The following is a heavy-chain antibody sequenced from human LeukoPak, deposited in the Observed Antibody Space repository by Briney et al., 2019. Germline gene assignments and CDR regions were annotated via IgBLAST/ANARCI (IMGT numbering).Heavy chain of an antibody. CDR3: ARGGSGSYSGDWFDP. J-gene: IGHJ5*02. CDR1: GGSISSYY. CDR2: IYYSGST. D-gene: IGHD1-26*01. Sequence: SETLSLTCTVSGGSISSYYWSWIRQPPGKGLEWIGYIYYSGSTNYNPSLKSRVTISVDTSKNQFSLKLSSVTAADTAVYYCARGGSGSYSGDWFDPWGQGTLVTVSS. V-gene: IGHV4-59*01.